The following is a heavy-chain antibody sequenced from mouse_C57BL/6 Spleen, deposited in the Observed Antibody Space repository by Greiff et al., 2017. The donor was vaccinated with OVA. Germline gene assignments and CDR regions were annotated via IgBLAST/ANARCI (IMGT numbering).Heavy chain of an antibody. CDR2: ISNGGGST. CDR3: ARHADGYPFDY. Sequence: EVQLVESGGGLVQPGGSPKLSCAASGFTFSDYYMYWVRQTPEKRLEWVAYISNGGGSTYYPDTVKGRFTISRDNAKNTLYLQMSRLKSEDTAMYYCARHADGYPFDYWGQGTTLTVSS. D-gene: IGHD2-3*01. V-gene: IGHV5-12*01. CDR1: GFTFSDYY. J-gene: IGHJ2*01.